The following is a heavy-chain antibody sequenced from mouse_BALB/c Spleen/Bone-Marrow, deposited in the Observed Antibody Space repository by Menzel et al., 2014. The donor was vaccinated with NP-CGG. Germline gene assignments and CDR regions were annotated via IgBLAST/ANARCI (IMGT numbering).Heavy chain of an antibody. CDR1: GFTFNTYA. CDR2: IRSKGNNYAT. CDR3: VRHMDY. J-gene: IGHJ4*01. V-gene: IGHV10-1*02. Sequence: EVQRVESGGGLVQPKGSLKLSCAASGFTFNTYAMNWVRQAPGKGLEWVARIRSKGNNYATYYGDSVKGRSTISRDDSQSMLYLQMNNLKTEDTAMYYCVRHMDYWGQGTSVIVSS.